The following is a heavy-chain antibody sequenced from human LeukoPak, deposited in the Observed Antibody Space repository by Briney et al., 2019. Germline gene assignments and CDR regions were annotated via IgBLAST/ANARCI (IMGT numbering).Heavy chain of an antibody. CDR2: ISSSSSYI. J-gene: IGHJ5*02. CDR1: GFTFSSYS. Sequence: GGSLRLSCAASGFTFSSYSMNWVRQAPGKGLEWVSSISSSSSYIYYADSVKGRFTISRDNAKNSLYLQMNSLRAEDMAVYYCARAGTTNWFDPWGQGTLVTVSS. D-gene: IGHD1-7*01. V-gene: IGHV3-21*01. CDR3: ARAGTTNWFDP.